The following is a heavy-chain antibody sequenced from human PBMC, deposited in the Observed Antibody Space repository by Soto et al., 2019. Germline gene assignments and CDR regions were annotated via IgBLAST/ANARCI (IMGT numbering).Heavy chain of an antibody. CDR2: IWYDGSNK. CDR3: ARDPTVVTPALYFDY. Sequence: GGSLRLSCAASGFTFSSYGMHWVRQAPGKGLEWVAVIWYDGSNKYYADSVKGRFTISRDNSKNTLYLQMNSLRAEDTAVYYCARDPTVVTPALYFDYWGQGTLVTVSS. D-gene: IGHD4-17*01. CDR1: GFTFSSYG. J-gene: IGHJ4*02. V-gene: IGHV3-33*01.